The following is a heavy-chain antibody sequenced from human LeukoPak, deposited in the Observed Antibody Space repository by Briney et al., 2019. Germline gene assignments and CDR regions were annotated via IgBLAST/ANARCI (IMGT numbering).Heavy chain of an antibody. CDR1: GGSISSYY. J-gene: IGHJ4*02. D-gene: IGHD2-15*01. Sequence: MPSETLSLTCTVSGGSISSYYWSWIGQPPGKGLEWIGYIYYSGSTNYNPSLKSRVTISVDTSKNQFSLKLSSVTAADTAVYYCARDARGCSGGSCYSIWGQGTLVTVSS. CDR2: IYYSGST. CDR3: ARDARGCSGGSCYSI. V-gene: IGHV4-59*01.